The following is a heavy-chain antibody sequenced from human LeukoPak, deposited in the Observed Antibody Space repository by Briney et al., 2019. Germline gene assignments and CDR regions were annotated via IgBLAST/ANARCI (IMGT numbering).Heavy chain of an antibody. CDR3: ARAAAAGTSHDAFDI. Sequence: ASVKVSCKASGYTFTSYGISWVRQAPGQGLEWMGWINPNSGGTNYAQKFQGWVTMTRDTSISTAYMELSRLRSDDTAVYYCARAAAAGTSHDAFDIWGQGTMVTVSS. CDR1: GYTFTSYG. J-gene: IGHJ3*02. V-gene: IGHV1-2*04. D-gene: IGHD6-13*01. CDR2: INPNSGGT.